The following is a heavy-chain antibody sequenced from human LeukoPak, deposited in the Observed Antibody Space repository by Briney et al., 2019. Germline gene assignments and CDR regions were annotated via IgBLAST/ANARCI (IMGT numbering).Heavy chain of an antibody. V-gene: IGHV3-43*02. Sequence: GGSLRLSCAASGFTFDDYAMYWVRQAPGKGLEWVSLISGDGGSTYYVDSVKGRFTISRDNSKNSLYLQMNSLRSEDTALYYCAKDADTANPDYWGQGTLVTVSS. D-gene: IGHD5-18*01. CDR2: ISGDGGST. CDR3: AKDADTANPDY. J-gene: IGHJ4*02. CDR1: GFTFDDYA.